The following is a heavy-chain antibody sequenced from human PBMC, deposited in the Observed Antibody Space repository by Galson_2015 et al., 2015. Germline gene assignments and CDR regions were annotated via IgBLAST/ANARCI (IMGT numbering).Heavy chain of an antibody. V-gene: IGHV1-2*06. CDR3: ARDSHRIVVVTAIAY. CDR1: GYTFTGHY. Sequence: SVKVSCKASGYTFTGHYMHWVRQAPGQGLEWMGRINPNSGGTNYAQKFQGRVTMTRDTSISTAYMELSRLRSDDTAVYYCARDSHRIVVVTAIAYWGQGTLVTVSS. D-gene: IGHD2-21*02. CDR2: INPNSGGT. J-gene: IGHJ4*02.